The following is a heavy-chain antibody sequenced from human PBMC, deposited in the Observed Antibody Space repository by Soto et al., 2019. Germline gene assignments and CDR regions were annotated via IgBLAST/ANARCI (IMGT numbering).Heavy chain of an antibody. CDR2: ISGSGGST. J-gene: IGHJ4*02. CDR3: AKFELLCFGESARVFDC. Sequence: EVQLLESGGGLVQPGGSLRLSCAASGFTFSSYAMSWVRQAPGKGLEWVSAISGSGGSTYYADSVKGRFTISRDNSKNTLYLQMNSLRAEDTAVYYCAKFELLCFGESARVFDCWGQGTLVTVSS. CDR1: GFTFSSYA. V-gene: IGHV3-23*01. D-gene: IGHD3-10*01.